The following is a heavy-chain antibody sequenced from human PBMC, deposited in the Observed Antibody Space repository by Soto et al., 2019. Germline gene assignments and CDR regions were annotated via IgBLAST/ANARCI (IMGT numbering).Heavy chain of an antibody. CDR2: INSDGSST. J-gene: IGHJ5*02. CDR3: ARDRITMTESEVNWFDP. Sequence: GGSLRLSCAASGFTFSSYWMHWVRQAPGKGLVWVSRINSDGSSTSYADSVKGRFTISRDNAKNSLYLQMNSLRAEDTAVYYCARDRITMTESEVNWFDPWGQGTLVTVSS. CDR1: GFTFSSYW. V-gene: IGHV3-74*01. D-gene: IGHD3-22*01.